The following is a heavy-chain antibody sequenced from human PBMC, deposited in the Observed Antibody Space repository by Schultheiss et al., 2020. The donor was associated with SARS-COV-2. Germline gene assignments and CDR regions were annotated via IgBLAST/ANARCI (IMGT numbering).Heavy chain of an antibody. D-gene: IGHD3-10*01. CDR1: GGSFSGYY. J-gene: IGHJ4*02. V-gene: IGHV4-34*01. CDR3: ARGRITMVQGVITGFDY. CDR2: INHSGST. Sequence: SQTLSLTCAVYGGSFSGYYWSWIRQPPGKGLEWIGEINHSGSTNYNPSLKSRVTISLDTAKNQFSLKLTSVTAADTSLYYCARGRITMVQGVITGFDYWGQGTLVTVSS.